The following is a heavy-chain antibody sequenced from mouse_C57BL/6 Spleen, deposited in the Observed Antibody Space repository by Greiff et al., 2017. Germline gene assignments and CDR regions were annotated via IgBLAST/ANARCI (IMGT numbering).Heavy chain of an antibody. CDR1: GFTFSSYA. CDR2: ISSGGDYI. D-gene: IGHD2-2*01. J-gene: IGHJ4*01. V-gene: IGHV5-9-1*02. CDR3: TRFMVTHYAMDY. Sequence: EVQLVESGEGLVKPGGSLKLSCAASGFTFSSYAMSWVRQTPEQRLEWVAYISSGGDYIYYADTVKGRFTISRDNARNTLYLQMSSLKSEDTAMYYCTRFMVTHYAMDYWGQGTSVTVSS.